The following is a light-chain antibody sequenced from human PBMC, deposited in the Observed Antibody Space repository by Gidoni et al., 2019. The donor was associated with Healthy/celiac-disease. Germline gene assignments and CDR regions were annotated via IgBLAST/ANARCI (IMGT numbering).Light chain of an antibody. V-gene: IGKV1-39*01. J-gene: IGKJ2*03. CDR2: AAS. CDR3: QQRYSTPLYS. Sequence: DIQMTQSPSSLSASVGDRVTITCRASQSISSSLNWYQQKPGTAPNLLIYAASSLQSGVPSRFSGSGSGTDVTLTISSLQPEDVATYYCQQRYSTPLYSFGQGTKLEIK. CDR1: QSISSS.